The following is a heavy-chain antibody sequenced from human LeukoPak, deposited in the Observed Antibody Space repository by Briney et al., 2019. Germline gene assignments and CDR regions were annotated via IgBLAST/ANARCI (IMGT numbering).Heavy chain of an antibody. CDR3: ARVGYYDSSGYYEGYFDY. CDR2: IYHSGST. Sequence: SETLSLTCAVSGGSISSGGYSWSWIRQPPGKGLEWIGYIYHSGSTYYNPSLKSRVTISVDRSKNQFSLKLSPVTAADTAVYYCARVGYYDSSGYYEGYFDYWGQGTLVTVSS. J-gene: IGHJ4*02. D-gene: IGHD3-22*01. V-gene: IGHV4-30-2*01. CDR1: GGSISSGGYS.